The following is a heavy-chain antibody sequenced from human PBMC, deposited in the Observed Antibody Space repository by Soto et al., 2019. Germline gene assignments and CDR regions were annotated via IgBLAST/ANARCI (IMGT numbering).Heavy chain of an antibody. Sequence: QVQLVESGGGVGQPGRSLRLSCAASGFTFNSYGMHWVRQAPGKGLEWVAVISYDGRNKYYADSVKGRFTISRDNSKNTLYLQMNSLRAEDTAVYYCAKESYYDSSGYYSDYFDYWGQGTLVTVSS. CDR3: AKESYYDSSGYYSDYFDY. J-gene: IGHJ4*02. V-gene: IGHV3-30*18. CDR2: ISYDGRNK. D-gene: IGHD3-22*01. CDR1: GFTFNSYG.